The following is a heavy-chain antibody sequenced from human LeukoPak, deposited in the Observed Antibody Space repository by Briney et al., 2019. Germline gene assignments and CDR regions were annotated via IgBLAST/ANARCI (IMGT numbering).Heavy chain of an antibody. CDR1: GGSISSYY. D-gene: IGHD5-12*01. Sequence: SETLSLTCTVSGGSISSYYWSWIRQPAGKGLEWIGRIYTSGSTNYNPSLKSRVTMSVDTSKNQFSLKLSSVTAADTAVYYCASYIVATIDDAFDIWGQGTMVTVSS. J-gene: IGHJ3*02. V-gene: IGHV4-4*07. CDR2: IYTSGST. CDR3: ASYIVATIDDAFDI.